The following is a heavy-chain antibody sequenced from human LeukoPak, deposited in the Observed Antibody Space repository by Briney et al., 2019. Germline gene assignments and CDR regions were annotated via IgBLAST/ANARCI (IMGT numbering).Heavy chain of an antibody. Sequence: GGSLRLSCAASGFTFSNYWMTWVRQAPGKGLEWLANIKQDGSEKYYVDSVKGRFTISRDNAKNSLYLQMNSLSADDTAVYYCARYSPIDYWGRGTLVTVSS. V-gene: IGHV3-7*01. CDR2: IKQDGSEK. J-gene: IGHJ4*02. CDR3: ARYSPIDY. D-gene: IGHD2-21*01. CDR1: GFTFSNYW.